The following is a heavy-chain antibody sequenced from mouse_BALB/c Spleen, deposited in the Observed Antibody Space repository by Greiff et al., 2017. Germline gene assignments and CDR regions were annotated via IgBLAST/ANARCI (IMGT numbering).Heavy chain of an antibody. J-gene: IGHJ2*01. D-gene: IGHD1-1*01. CDR1: GYTFTSYV. V-gene: IGHV1-14*01. CDR2: INPYNDGT. Sequence: VQLKQSGPELVKPGASVKMSCKASGYTFTSYVMHWVKQKPGQGLEWIGYINPYNDGTKYNEKFKGKATLTSDKSSSTAYMELSSLTSEDSAVYYCARGYYYGSSYPYYFDYWGQGTTLTVSS. CDR3: ARGYYYGSSYPYYFDY.